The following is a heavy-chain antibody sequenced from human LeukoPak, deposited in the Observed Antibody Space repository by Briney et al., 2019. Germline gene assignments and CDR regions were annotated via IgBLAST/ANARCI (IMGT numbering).Heavy chain of an antibody. Sequence: ASVKVSCKASGYTFTAYAIHWVRQAPGQRLEWMGWINPGNGNTKYSQKFQGRVTITRDTSASTAYMELSSLRSEDTAVYYCAREGLLLERAFDIWGQGTMVTVYS. V-gene: IGHV1-3*01. J-gene: IGHJ3*02. CDR2: INPGNGNT. CDR1: GYTFTAYA. D-gene: IGHD1-26*01. CDR3: AREGLLLERAFDI.